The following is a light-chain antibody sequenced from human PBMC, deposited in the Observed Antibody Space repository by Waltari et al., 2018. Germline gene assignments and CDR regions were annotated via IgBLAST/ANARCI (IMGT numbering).Light chain of an antibody. V-gene: IGLV3-21*04. CDR3: QVWDSSSDHVV. Sequence: SDVLTQPPSVSVAPGKTARITCGGNNMGSKSVHWYQQKPGQAPVLVIYYDSDRPAGIPERFSGSNSGNTATLTLSRVEAGDEADYYCQVWDSSSDHVVFGGGTKLTVL. CDR1: NMGSKS. CDR2: YDS. J-gene: IGLJ2*01.